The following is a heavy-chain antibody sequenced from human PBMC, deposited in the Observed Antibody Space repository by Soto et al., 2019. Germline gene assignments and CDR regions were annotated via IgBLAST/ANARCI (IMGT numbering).Heavy chain of an antibody. D-gene: IGHD6-13*01. V-gene: IGHV3-30*18. CDR3: PKDWGSSGWYNWVDP. J-gene: IGHJ5*02. CDR1: GFTFSTSG. CDR2: ISHDGGAT. Sequence: QVQLVESGGGVVQSGRSLRLSCAASGFTFSTSGMHWIRQAPGKGLEWVAMISHDGGATYYVDSVKGRFTISRDTDKNTLHLQIDSLRPEDTATYYFPKDWGSSGWYNWVDPWGQGTLVTVSS.